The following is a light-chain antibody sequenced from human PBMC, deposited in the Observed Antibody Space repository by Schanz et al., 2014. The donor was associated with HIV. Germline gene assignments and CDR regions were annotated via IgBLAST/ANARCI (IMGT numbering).Light chain of an antibody. CDR1: SNTVDNYNL. CDR3: GSYKSASFPWV. V-gene: IGLV2-14*02. CDR2: DVS. Sequence: QSVLTQPASVSGSPGQSITISCTGTSNTVDNYNLVSWYQLHPGKAPKLLIYDVSNRPSGVSNRFSGSKSGNTASLTISGLRAEDEASYYCGSYKSASFPWVFGGGTKLTVL. J-gene: IGLJ3*02.